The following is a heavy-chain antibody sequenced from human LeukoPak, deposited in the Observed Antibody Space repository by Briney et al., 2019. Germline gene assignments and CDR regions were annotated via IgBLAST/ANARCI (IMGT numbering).Heavy chain of an antibody. CDR1: GFTFGDYA. CDR2: IRSKAYGGTT. V-gene: IGHV3-49*04. Sequence: GGSLRLSCTASGFTFGDYAMSWVRQAPGKGLEWVGFIRSKAYGGTTEYAASVEGRFTISRDDSKSIAYLQMNSLKTEDTAVYYCTSHVLRYFDWLFPFDYWGQGTLVTVSS. J-gene: IGHJ4*02. D-gene: IGHD3-9*01. CDR3: TSHVLRYFDWLFPFDY.